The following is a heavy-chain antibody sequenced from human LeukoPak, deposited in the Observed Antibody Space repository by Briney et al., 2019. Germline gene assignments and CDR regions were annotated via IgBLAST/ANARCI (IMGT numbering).Heavy chain of an antibody. V-gene: IGHV1-46*01. D-gene: IGHD5/OR15-5a*01. J-gene: IGHJ3*02. CDR2: INPTGGST. CDR3: ARGDHVRIYAESSFDI. CDR1: GYTFTSYY. Sequence: ASVKVSCKASGYTFTSYYMHWVRQAPGQGLEWMGLINPTGGSTGYAQKFQGRVTMTRDTSTSTVYMELSSLRSEDTAVYYCARGDHVRIYAESSFDIWGQGTMVTVSS.